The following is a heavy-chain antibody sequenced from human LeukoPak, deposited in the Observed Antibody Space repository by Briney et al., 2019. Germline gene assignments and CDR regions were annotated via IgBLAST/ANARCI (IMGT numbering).Heavy chain of an antibody. CDR2: INHSGST. V-gene: IGHV4-34*01. CDR1: GGSFSGYY. CDR3: ARDGNWYSSSWFDY. D-gene: IGHD6-13*01. Sequence: PSETLSLTCAVYGGSFSGYYWSWIRQLPGKGLEWIGEINHSGSTNYNPSLKSRVTISVDTSKNQFSLKLSSVTAADTAVYYCARDGNWYSSSWFDYWGQGTLVTVSS. J-gene: IGHJ4*02.